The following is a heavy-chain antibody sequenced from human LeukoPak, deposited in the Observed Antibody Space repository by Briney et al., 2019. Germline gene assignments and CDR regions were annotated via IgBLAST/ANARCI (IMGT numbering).Heavy chain of an antibody. CDR1: GGSFSGYY. J-gene: IGHJ4*02. CDR3: ARDYDILTGYRFDY. CDR2: INHSGST. D-gene: IGHD3-9*01. Sequence: PSETLSLTCAVYGGSFSGYYWSWIRRPPGKGLEWIGEINHSGSTNYNPSLKSRVTISVDTSKNQFSLKLSSVTAADTAVYYCARDYDILTGYRFDYWGQGTLVTVSS. V-gene: IGHV4-34*01.